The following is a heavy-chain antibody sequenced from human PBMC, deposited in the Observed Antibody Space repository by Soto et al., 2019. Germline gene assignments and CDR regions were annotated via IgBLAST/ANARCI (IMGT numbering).Heavy chain of an antibody. CDR3: ARDRRYYDSSGYADY. J-gene: IGHJ4*02. CDR1: GFTFSAYA. CDR2: ISHDGSDR. V-gene: IGHV3-30-3*01. D-gene: IGHD3-22*01. Sequence: GGSLRLSCTASGFTFSAYAMHWVRQAPGKGLEWVAVISHDGSDRYYADSVKGRFTISRDNSKNTLYLKMNSLRDEDTAVYYCARDRRYYDSSGYADYWGQGSLVTVSS.